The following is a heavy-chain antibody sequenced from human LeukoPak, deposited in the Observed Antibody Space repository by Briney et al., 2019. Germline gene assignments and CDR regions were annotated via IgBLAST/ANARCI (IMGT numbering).Heavy chain of an antibody. CDR3: ARDRGGVGATFLGYGMDV. D-gene: IGHD1-26*01. CDR2: VNPSGGST. J-gene: IGHJ6*02. Sequence: ASVKVSCKASGYTFTSYYLHWMRQAPGQGLEWMGIVNPSGGSTNYAQKFQGRVTSTRDTSTSTVYMVLSSLRSEDTAVYYCARDRGGVGATFLGYGMDVWGQGTTVTVSS. CDR1: GYTFTSYY. V-gene: IGHV1-46*01.